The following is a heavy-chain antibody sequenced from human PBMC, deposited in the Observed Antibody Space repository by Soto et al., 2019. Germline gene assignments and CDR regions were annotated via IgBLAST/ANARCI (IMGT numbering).Heavy chain of an antibody. CDR2: IYYSGRT. CDR1: GGSINSAGYY. D-gene: IGHD3-3*01. Sequence: PSETLSLTCNVSGGSINSAGYYWSWIRQHPRKGLEWIGYIYYSGRTYYNPSLKSRVTISIDTSMPQFSLTLSSVTAADTAVYYCARFQTLFGIINVFDYWGQGTLVTVSS. V-gene: IGHV4-31*03. CDR3: ARFQTLFGIINVFDY. J-gene: IGHJ4*02.